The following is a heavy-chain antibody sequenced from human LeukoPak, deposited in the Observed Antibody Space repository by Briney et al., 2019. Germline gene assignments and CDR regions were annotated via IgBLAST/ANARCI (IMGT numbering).Heavy chain of an antibody. Sequence: GGSLRLSCAASGFTFSSYSMNWVRQAPGKGPEWVSSISSSSYIYYADSVKGRFTISRDNAKNSLYLQMNSLRAEDTAVYYCARKGARPDYWGQGTLVTVSS. CDR1: GFTFSSYS. D-gene: IGHD6-6*01. CDR2: ISSSSYI. CDR3: ARKGARPDY. J-gene: IGHJ4*02. V-gene: IGHV3-21*01.